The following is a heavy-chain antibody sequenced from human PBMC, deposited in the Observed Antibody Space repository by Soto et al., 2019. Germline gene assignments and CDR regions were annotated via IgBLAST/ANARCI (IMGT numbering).Heavy chain of an antibody. CDR2: IYYSGST. J-gene: IGHJ4*02. D-gene: IGHD3-9*01. V-gene: IGHV4-30-4*01. CDR1: GGSISSGDYY. CDR3: ARAFDILPRYYLAY. Sequence: SETLSLTCTVSGGSISSGDYYWSWIRQPPGKGLEWIGYIYYSGSTYYNPSLKSRVTISVDTSKNQFSLKLSSVTAADTAVYYCARAFDILPRYYLAYWGQGTLVTVSS.